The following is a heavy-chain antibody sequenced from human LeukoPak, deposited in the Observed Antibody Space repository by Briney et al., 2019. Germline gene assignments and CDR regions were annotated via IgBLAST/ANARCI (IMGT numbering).Heavy chain of an antibody. CDR2: INHSGST. CDR1: GGSFSGYY. V-gene: IGHV4-34*01. J-gene: IGHJ4*02. CDR3: ARDRAVTTDY. D-gene: IGHD4-17*01. Sequence: SETLSLTCAVYGGSFSGYYCSWNRHPPGKGLEWIGEINHSGSTNYNPSLKSRVTISVDTSKNQSSLKLSSVTAADTAVYYCARDRAVTTDYWGQGTLVTVSS.